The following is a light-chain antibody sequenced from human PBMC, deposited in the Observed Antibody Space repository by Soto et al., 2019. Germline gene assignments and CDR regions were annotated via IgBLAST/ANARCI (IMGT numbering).Light chain of an antibody. CDR3: QQLYSFPLT. J-gene: IGKJ4*01. Sequence: DIQLTQSPSFLSASIGDRVTITCRASQDFSNFLAWYQQKPGRAPKLLMYDASTLPSGVPSRFSGSGPGTEFTLTISSLQPEDFATYYCQQLYSFPLTFGGGTKVEIK. CDR1: QDFSNF. V-gene: IGKV1-9*01. CDR2: DAS.